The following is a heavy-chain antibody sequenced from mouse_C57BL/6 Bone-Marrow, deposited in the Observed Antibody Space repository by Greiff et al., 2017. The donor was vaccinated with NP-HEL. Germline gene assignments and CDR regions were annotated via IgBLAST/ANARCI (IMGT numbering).Heavy chain of an antibody. Sequence: VQLQQSGAELARPGASVKMSCTASGYTFTSYTMHWVNQRPGQGLEWIGYINPSSGYTKYNQKFKDKATLTADNSSSTAYMQLSSLTSEDSAVYYCTIYYDYDAWFAYWGQGTLVTVSA. CDR2: INPSSGYT. CDR3: TIYYDYDAWFAY. CDR1: GYTFTSYT. D-gene: IGHD2-4*01. J-gene: IGHJ3*01. V-gene: IGHV1-4*01.